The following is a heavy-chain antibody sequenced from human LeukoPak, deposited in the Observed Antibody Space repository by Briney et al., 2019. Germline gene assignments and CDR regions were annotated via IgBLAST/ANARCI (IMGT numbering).Heavy chain of an antibody. D-gene: IGHD2-15*01. J-gene: IGHJ4*02. Sequence: GGSLRLSCAASGFTVSSTYMSWVRQAPGKGLEWVSVIYSGGNIYYIDSVKGRFTISRDTSKNTLYLQMNSLRAEDMAVYYCASRHCSGGGCYFAGADPFDYWGQGILVTVSS. CDR3: ASRHCSGGGCYFAGADPFDY. CDR2: IYSGGNI. V-gene: IGHV3-53*01. CDR1: GFTVSSTY.